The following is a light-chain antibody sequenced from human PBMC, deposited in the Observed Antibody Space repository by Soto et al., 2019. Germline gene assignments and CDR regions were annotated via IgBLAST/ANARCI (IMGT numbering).Light chain of an antibody. CDR2: GVS. V-gene: IGKV3-20*01. CDR1: QSLGSSY. CDR3: QQYGGAPRA. Sequence: EIVLTQSPGTLSLSPGERATLSCRASQSLGSSYLAWYQQKPGQAPRLLIYGVSSSATGIPDRFSGSGSGTDFTPIISRLEPEDCAMYYCQQYGGAPRAFGQGTEVEIK. J-gene: IGKJ1*01.